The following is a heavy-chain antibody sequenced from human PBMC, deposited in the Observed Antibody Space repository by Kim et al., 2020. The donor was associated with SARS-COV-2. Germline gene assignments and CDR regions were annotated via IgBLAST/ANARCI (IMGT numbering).Heavy chain of an antibody. CDR2: INHSGST. CDR1: GGSFSGYY. V-gene: IGHV4-34*01. J-gene: IGHJ6*03. D-gene: IGHD2-2*01. Sequence: SETLSLTCAVYGGSFSGYYWSWIRQPPGKGLEWIGEINHSGSTNYNPSLKSRVTISVDTSKNQFSLKLSSVTAADTAVYYCARGKRGCSSTSCYWYYYYYMDVWGKGTTVTASS. CDR3: ARGKRGCSSTSCYWYYYYYMDV.